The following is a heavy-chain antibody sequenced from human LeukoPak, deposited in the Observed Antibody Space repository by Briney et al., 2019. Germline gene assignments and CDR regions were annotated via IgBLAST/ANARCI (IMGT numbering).Heavy chain of an antibody. J-gene: IGHJ4*02. CDR1: GGSISNFY. CDR2: IYYTGST. CDR3: ARHKDTSTWSHFDS. Sequence: SETLSLTCTVSGGSISNFYWSWIRQPPGKGLEWIGCIYYTGSTNYNPSLKSRVTISVDTSKNQFSLKLTSVYAADTAVYYCARHKDTSTWSHFDSWGQGTLVTVSS. V-gene: IGHV4-59*08. D-gene: IGHD6-13*01.